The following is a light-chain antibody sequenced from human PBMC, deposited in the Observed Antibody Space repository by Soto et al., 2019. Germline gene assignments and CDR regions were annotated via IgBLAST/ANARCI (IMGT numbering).Light chain of an antibody. J-gene: IGKJ1*01. CDR3: QQAYNFPWT. CDR1: QTLNNY. Sequence: DVQLTQSPSSLSASIGDRITITCRASQTLNNYLNWYQHKPGKAPKFLIFASSSLQNGVPSRFSGRAFGTDFTLTIDNLQSEDSATYFCQQAYNFPWTFGQGTKVEIK. CDR2: ASS. V-gene: IGKV1-39*01.